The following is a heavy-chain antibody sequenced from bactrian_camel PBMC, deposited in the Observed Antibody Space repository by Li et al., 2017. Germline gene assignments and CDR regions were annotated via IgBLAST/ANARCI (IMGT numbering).Heavy chain of an antibody. CDR2: IDRDGNSA. V-gene: IGHV3S40*01. CDR3: AATGDSWGGDFGH. CDR1: GFTLSSND. D-gene: IGHD5*01. J-gene: IGHJ6*01. Sequence: VQLVESGGGSVQTGGSLRLSCAASGFTLSSNDMSWVRQAPGKGLEWVASIDRDGNSAFYADSVKGRFTISRDNAKNTVALQMNSLKSEDTALYYCAATGDSWGGDFGHWGQGTQVTVS.